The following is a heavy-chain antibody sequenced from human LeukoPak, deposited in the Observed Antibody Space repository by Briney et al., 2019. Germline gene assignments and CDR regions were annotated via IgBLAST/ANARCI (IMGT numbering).Heavy chain of an antibody. D-gene: IGHD6-19*01. CDR2: ISYDGSNK. J-gene: IGHJ3*02. Sequence: PGGSLRLSCAASGFTFSSYAMHWVRQAPGKGLEWVAVISYDGSNKYYADSVKGRFTISRDNSKNTLYLQMNSLRAEDTAVYYCARDPIAVAGKGPSDAFDIWGQGTMVTVSS. V-gene: IGHV3-30-3*01. CDR3: ARDPIAVAGKGPSDAFDI. CDR1: GFTFSSYA.